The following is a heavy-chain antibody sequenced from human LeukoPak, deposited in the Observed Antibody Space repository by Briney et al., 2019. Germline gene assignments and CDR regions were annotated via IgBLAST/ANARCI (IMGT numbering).Heavy chain of an antibody. D-gene: IGHD3-16*01. CDR1: GFTFSSYG. CDR2: ISYDGSNK. Sequence: GGSLRLSCAASGFTFSSYGMHWVRQAPGKGLEWVAVISYDGSNKYYADSVKGRFTISRDNSKNTLYLQMNSLRAEDTAVYYCAKIPGGFDYWGQGPLVTVSS. CDR3: AKIPGGFDY. J-gene: IGHJ4*02. V-gene: IGHV3-30*18.